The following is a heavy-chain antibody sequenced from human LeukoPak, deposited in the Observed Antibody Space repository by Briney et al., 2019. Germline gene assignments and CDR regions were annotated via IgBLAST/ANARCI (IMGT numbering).Heavy chain of an antibody. CDR1: GGFISSYY. CDR3: ARAQMYYDLRHAFNI. CDR2: INPSGST. J-gene: IGHJ3*02. Sequence: SETLSLTCTVSGGFISSYYWTWIRQPPGKGLEWIGYINPSGSTSYSPSLKSRVTISVDTSKNQFSLKLSSVTAADTAVYYCARAQMYYDLRHAFNIWGQGTMVTVSS. V-gene: IGHV4-59*01. D-gene: IGHD3-3*01.